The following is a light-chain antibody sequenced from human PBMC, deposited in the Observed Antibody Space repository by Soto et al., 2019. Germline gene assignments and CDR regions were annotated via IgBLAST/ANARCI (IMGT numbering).Light chain of an antibody. CDR2: DNN. CDR1: SSNIGNNY. Sequence: QSVLTQPPSVSAAPGQKVTISSSGRSSNIGNNYVSWYQQLPGTAPKLLIYDNNKPPSGIPDRLSGSKSGTSATLGITGLQTGDEADYYCGTWDSRLSVEVFGGGTQLTVL. V-gene: IGLV1-51*01. CDR3: GTWDSRLSVEV. J-gene: IGLJ2*01.